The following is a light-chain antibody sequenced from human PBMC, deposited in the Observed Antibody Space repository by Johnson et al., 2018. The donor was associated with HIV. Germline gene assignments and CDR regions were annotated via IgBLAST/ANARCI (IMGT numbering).Light chain of an antibody. CDR3: GTWDSSLSADV. V-gene: IGLV1-51*01. CDR2: DNN. CDR1: SSNIGNNY. Sequence: SVLTQPPSVSAAPGQRVTIYCSGSSSNIGNNYVSWYQQIPGTAPKLLIYDNNKRPSGIPDRFSGSKSGTSATLGITGLQTGDEADYYCGTWDSSLSADVFGTGTKVTVL. J-gene: IGLJ1*01.